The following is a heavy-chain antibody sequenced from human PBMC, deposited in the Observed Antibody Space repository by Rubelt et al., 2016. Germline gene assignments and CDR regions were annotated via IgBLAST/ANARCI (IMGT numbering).Heavy chain of an antibody. V-gene: IGHV3-53*04. J-gene: IGHJ6*02. CDR3: ARDQTAYYNYYGMDV. Sequence: APGKGLEWVSVIYSGGSTYYADSVKGRFTISRHNSKNTLYLQMNSLRAEDTAVYYCARDQTAYYNYYGMDVWGQGTTVTVSS. CDR2: IYSGGST. D-gene: IGHD3-10*01.